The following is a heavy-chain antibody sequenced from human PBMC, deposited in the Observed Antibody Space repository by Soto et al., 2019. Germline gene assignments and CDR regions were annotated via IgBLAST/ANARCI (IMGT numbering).Heavy chain of an antibody. Sequence: ETLSLRCAVYGGCFSGYYWSWIRQAPGKGQEGIGEINHSGSTNYNPSLKSRVTISVDTSKNQFSLKQSSVTAADTAVYYCARVIYDILTGPGAFDIWGQGTMVT. CDR1: GGCFSGYY. CDR2: INHSGST. J-gene: IGHJ3*02. D-gene: IGHD3-9*01. CDR3: ARVIYDILTGPGAFDI. V-gene: IGHV4-34*01.